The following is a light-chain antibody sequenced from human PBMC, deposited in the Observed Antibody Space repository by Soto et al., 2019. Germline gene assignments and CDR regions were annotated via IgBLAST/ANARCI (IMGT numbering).Light chain of an antibody. Sequence: EIVLTQSPGTLSLSPGERATLSCRASQSVTSTYLAWYQQKPGQSPRLIIYGGSTRASGFPDRFSGGGSATDFTLTISRLEPEDSAVYYCHCQQFDSSRMYSFGQGTKLEI. CDR2: GGS. CDR3: QQFDSSRMYS. CDR1: QSVTSTY. V-gene: IGKV3-20*01. J-gene: IGKJ2*03.